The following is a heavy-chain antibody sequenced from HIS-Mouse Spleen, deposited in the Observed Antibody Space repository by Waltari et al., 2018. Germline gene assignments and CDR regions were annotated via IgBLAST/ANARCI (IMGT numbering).Heavy chain of an antibody. CDR2: IYYSGST. J-gene: IGHJ2*01. D-gene: IGHD6-13*01. V-gene: IGHV4-39*07. Sequence: QLQLQESGPGLVKPSEPLALTCTVSGGPISRSSYYWCWIRQPPGKGLEWFGSIYYSGSTYYNPSLKSRVTISVDTSKNQFSLKLSSVTAADTAVYYCAREIPYSSSWYDWYFDLWGRGTLVTVSS. CDR1: GGPISRSSYY. CDR3: AREIPYSSSWYDWYFDL.